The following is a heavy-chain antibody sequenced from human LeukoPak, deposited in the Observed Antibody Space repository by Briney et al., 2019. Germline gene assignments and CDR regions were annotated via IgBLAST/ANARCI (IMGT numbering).Heavy chain of an antibody. V-gene: IGHV4-34*01. CDR1: GGSFSGYY. CDR3: ARDSSSSWSHYYYMDV. Sequence: SETLSLTCAVYGGSFSGYYWSWIRQPPGKGLEWIGEINHSGSTNYNPSLKSRVTISVDTSKNQFSLKLSSVNAADTAVYYCARDSSSSWSHYYYMDVWGKGTTVTVSS. CDR2: INHSGST. J-gene: IGHJ6*03. D-gene: IGHD6-13*01.